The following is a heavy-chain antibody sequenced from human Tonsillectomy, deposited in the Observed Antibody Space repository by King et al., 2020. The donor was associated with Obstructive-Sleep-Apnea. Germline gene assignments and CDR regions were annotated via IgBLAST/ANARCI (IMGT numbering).Heavy chain of an antibody. D-gene: IGHD3-9*01. V-gene: IGHV3-9*01. Sequence: DVQLVESGGGLVQPGRSLRLSCAASGFTFYDYAMHWVRQAPGKGLECVSGISWNSGSIGVAVSVKGRFTITSDNAKNSLYLQMNSLRAEDTALYYCAKDMNYDILTGYYGFDYWGQGTLVTVSS. CDR3: AKDMNYDILTGYYGFDY. J-gene: IGHJ4*02. CDR2: ISWNSGSI. CDR1: GFTFYDYA.